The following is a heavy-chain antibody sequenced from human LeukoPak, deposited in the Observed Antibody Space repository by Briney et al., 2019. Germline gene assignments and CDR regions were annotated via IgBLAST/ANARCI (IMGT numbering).Heavy chain of an antibody. CDR1: GGTFSSYA. D-gene: IGHD3-3*01. CDR2: IIPIFGTA. V-gene: IGHV1-69*05. CDR3: ANGGDDYDFWSGLSSWFDP. J-gene: IGHJ5*02. Sequence: SVKVSCKASGGTFSSYAISWVRQAPGQGLEWMGGIIPIFGTANYAQKFQGRVAITTDESTSTAYMELSSLRSEDTAVYYCANGGDDYDFWSGLSSWFDPWGQGTLVTVSS.